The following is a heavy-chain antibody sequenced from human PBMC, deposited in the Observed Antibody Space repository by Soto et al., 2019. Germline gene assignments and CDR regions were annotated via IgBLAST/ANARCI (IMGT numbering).Heavy chain of an antibody. Sequence: PSETLSLTCAVYGGSFSGYYWSWIRQPPGKGMEWIGESNHSGSTNYNQYPKSRVTISVDTSKNQLSLKLSSVTAADPAVYYCARPRGSSYGYYDYGMDVWGKGTTFTVSS. CDR1: GGSFSGYY. CDR3: ARPRGSSYGYYDYGMDV. J-gene: IGHJ6*04. D-gene: IGHD5-18*01. CDR2: SNHSGST. V-gene: IGHV4-34*01.